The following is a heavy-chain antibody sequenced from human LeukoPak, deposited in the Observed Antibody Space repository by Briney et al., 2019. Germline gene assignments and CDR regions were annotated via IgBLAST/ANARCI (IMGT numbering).Heavy chain of an antibody. CDR2: ISGSGGST. Sequence: GGSLRLSCAASGFTFTSYAMTWVRQAPGKGLEWVSVISGSGGSTYYADSVKGRFPLSRDNSENTLHLQMNSLRAEDTAVYYCAKSIGGVVVVAADYWGQGTLVTVSS. CDR1: GFTFTSYA. V-gene: IGHV3-23*01. CDR3: AKSIGGVVVVAADY. D-gene: IGHD2-15*01. J-gene: IGHJ4*02.